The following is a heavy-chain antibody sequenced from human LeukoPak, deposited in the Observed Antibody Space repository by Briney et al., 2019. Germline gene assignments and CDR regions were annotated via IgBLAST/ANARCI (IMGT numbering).Heavy chain of an antibody. Sequence: SETLSLTCAVYGGSFSGYYWSWIRQPPGKGLEWIGEINHSGSTNYNPSLKSRVTISVDTSKNQFSLKLSSVTAADTAVYYCAIIAAAGRYNWFDPWGQGTLVTVSS. CDR3: AIIAAAGRYNWFDP. V-gene: IGHV4-34*01. CDR1: GGSFSGYY. CDR2: INHSGST. J-gene: IGHJ5*02. D-gene: IGHD6-13*01.